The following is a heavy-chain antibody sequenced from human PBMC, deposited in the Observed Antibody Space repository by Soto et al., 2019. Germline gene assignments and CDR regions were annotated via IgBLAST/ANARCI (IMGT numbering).Heavy chain of an antibody. Sequence: GGSLRLSCAASGFTFSSYAMHWVRQAPGKGLEWVAVISYDGSNKYYADSVKGRFTISRDNSKNTLYLQMSSLRAEDTAVYYCAREPSRITIFGVARGYYYGMDVWGQGPTVTVSS. D-gene: IGHD3-3*01. CDR1: GFTFSSYA. J-gene: IGHJ6*02. CDR2: ISYDGSNK. CDR3: AREPSRITIFGVARGYYYGMDV. V-gene: IGHV3-30-3*01.